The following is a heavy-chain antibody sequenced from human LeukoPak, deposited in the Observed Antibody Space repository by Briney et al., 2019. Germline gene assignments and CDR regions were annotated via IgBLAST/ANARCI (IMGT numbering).Heavy chain of an antibody. CDR1: GGTIISNGHD. V-gene: IGHV4-31*03. CDR3: ARALTRNWFDS. D-gene: IGHD3-9*01. CDR2: IYHSGSR. Sequence: SQTLSLTCTVSGGTIISNGHDWPWIRQHPGKSLELIGFIYHSGSRYPNSSLKSRVEISMDTSKNQFSLTLASVTAADTAIYFCARALTRNWFDSWGQGTLVTVSS. J-gene: IGHJ5*01.